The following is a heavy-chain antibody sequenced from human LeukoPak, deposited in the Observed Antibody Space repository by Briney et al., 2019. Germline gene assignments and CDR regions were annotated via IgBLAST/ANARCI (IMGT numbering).Heavy chain of an antibody. CDR3: ARGHRRTGFGVVIRTLGAFDI. Sequence: GGSLRLSRAASGFTFSNSAIHWVRQAPDKGLEWVAVVSSDGSKKYYADYVKGRFIISRDNSKNTLSLQMNSLRTDDTAVYYCARGHRRTGFGVVIRTLGAFDIWGQGTMVTVSS. CDR2: VSSDGSKK. CDR1: GFTFSNSA. V-gene: IGHV3-30*04. J-gene: IGHJ3*02. D-gene: IGHD3-3*01.